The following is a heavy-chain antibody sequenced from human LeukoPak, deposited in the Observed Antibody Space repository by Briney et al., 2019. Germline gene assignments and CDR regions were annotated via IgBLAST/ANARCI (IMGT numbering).Heavy chain of an antibody. Sequence: PSETLSLTCTVSGGSISSSSYYWGWIRQPPGKGLEWIGSIYYSGSTYYNPSLKSRVTISVDTSKNQFSLKLSSVTAAGTAVHYCARQLGYCSSTSCYADKVDYWGQGTLVTVSS. D-gene: IGHD2-2*01. CDR3: ARQLGYCSSTSCYADKVDY. CDR2: IYYSGST. CDR1: GGSISSSSYY. V-gene: IGHV4-39*01. J-gene: IGHJ4*02.